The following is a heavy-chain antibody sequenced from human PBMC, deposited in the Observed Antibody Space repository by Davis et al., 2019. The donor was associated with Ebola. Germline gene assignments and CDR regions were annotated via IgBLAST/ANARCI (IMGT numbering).Heavy chain of an antibody. Sequence: MPSETLSLTCAVSGGSISSSNWWSWVRPPPGKGLAWIGEIYHSGSTNYNPSLKSRVTISVDKSKNQFSLKLSSVTAADTAVYYCARAIGGRGGWFDPWGQGTLVTVSS. CDR3: ARAIGGRGGWFDP. J-gene: IGHJ5*02. CDR1: GGSISSSNW. CDR2: IYHSGST. V-gene: IGHV4-4*02. D-gene: IGHD3-16*01.